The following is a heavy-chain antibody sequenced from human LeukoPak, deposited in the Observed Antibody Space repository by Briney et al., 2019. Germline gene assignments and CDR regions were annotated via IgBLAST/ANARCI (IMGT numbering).Heavy chain of an antibody. J-gene: IGHJ4*02. CDR2: IWYDGSNK. CDR3: APGGRTGVVLLSGY. V-gene: IGHV3-33*01. CDR1: GFTFGSYG. Sequence: PGGSLRLSCAASGFTFGSYGMHWVRQAPGKGLEWVAVIWYDGSNKYYADSVKGRFTISRDNSKNTLYLQMNSLRAEDTAVYYCAPGGRTGVVLLSGYWGQGTLVTVSS. D-gene: IGHD2-8*02.